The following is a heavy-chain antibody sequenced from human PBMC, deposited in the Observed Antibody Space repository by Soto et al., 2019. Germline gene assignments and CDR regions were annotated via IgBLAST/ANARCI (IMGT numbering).Heavy chain of an antibody. J-gene: IGHJ4*02. V-gene: IGHV1-18*04. CDR2: INVYNGNT. CDR1: GYTFPRNC. D-gene: IGHD6-19*01. Sequence: ASVKVSRKASGYTFPRNCIGWVRQAPGQGIEWMGWINVYNGNTKYAQQLQGRVTLTTDTTTSTAYMDLRGLSSDDTAVYYCALFSIASSCWFPDFWGQGTLVTVSS. CDR3: ALFSIASSCWFPDF.